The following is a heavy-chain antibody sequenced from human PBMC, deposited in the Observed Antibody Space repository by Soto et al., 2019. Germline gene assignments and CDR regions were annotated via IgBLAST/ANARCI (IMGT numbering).Heavy chain of an antibody. CDR2: IYYSGST. Sequence: SETLSLTCTVSGGSISSYYWSWIRQPPGKGLEWIGYIYYSGSTNYNPSLKSRVTISVDTSKNQFSLKLSSVTAADTAVYYCARAAAAGLLFDYWGQGTLVTVSS. CDR1: GGSISSYY. CDR3: ARAAAAGLLFDY. D-gene: IGHD6-13*01. V-gene: IGHV4-59*01. J-gene: IGHJ4*02.